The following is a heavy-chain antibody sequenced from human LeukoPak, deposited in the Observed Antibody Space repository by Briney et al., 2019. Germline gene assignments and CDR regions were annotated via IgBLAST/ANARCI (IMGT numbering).Heavy chain of an antibody. V-gene: IGHV3-7*01. CDR2: IFHDGSDT. Sequence: PGGSLRLSCVGSGFTFSHYSMYWVRQAPGKGLEWVSGIFHDGSDTYYVDSVKGRFTISRDNAKNSLYLQMNSLRAEDTAVYYCTRATASNWFDPWGQGTLVTVSS. CDR3: TRATASNWFDP. J-gene: IGHJ5*02. CDR1: GFTFSHYS.